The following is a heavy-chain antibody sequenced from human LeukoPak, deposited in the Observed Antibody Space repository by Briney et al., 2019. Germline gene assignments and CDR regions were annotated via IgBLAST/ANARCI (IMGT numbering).Heavy chain of an antibody. CDR1: GGSISSYY. CDR2: ISYSGST. Sequence: SETLSLTCTVSGGSISSYYWSWLRQPPGKGLEWIGYISYSGSTNYNPSLKSRVTISVDTSKNQFSLKLSSVTAADTAVYYCARYIWGSYPTFEDYWGQGTLVTVSS. V-gene: IGHV4-59*01. J-gene: IGHJ4*02. D-gene: IGHD3-16*02. CDR3: ARYIWGSYPTFEDY.